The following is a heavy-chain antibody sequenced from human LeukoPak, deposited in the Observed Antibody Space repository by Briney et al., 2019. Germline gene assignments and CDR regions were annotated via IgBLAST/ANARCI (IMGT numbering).Heavy chain of an antibody. Sequence: GGSLRLSCAASGFTFSSYSMNWVRQAPGKGLEWVSVIYSGGSTYYADSVKGRFTISRDNSKNTLYLQMNSLRAEDTAVYYCARAYDYVWGSYPGYWGQGTLVTVSS. CDR3: ARAYDYVWGSYPGY. D-gene: IGHD3-16*01. CDR2: IYSGGST. J-gene: IGHJ4*02. CDR1: GFTFSSYS. V-gene: IGHV3-53*01.